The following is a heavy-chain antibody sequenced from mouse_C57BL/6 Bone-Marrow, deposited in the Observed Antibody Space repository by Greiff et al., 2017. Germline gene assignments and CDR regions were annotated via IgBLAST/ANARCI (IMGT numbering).Heavy chain of an antibody. CDR1: GFTFSSYA. V-gene: IGHV5-4*01. D-gene: IGHD2-5*01. CDR2: ISAGGSYT. J-gene: IGHJ3*01. CDR3: ARGSNSWFAY. Sequence: EASGFTFSSYAMSWVRQPPEKRLEWVATISAGGSYTYYPDNVKGRFTISRDNAKNTLYLQMSQLKSQDTAMYYCARGSNSWFAYWGQGTLVTVSA.